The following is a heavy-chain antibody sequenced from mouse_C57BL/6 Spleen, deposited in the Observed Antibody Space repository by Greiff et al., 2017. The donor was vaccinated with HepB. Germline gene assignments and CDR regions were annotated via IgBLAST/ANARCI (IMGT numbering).Heavy chain of an antibody. CDR1: GYTFTDYN. D-gene: IGHD1-1*01. CDR3: ARLDYYGSSPFAY. CDR2: INPNNGGT. Sequence: SGPELVKPGASVKMSCKASGYTFTDYNMHWVKQSHGKSLEGSGYINPNNGGTSYNQKFKGKATLTVNKSSSTAYMELRSLTSEDSAVYYCARLDYYGSSPFAYWGQGTLVTVSA. J-gene: IGHJ3*01. V-gene: IGHV1-22*01.